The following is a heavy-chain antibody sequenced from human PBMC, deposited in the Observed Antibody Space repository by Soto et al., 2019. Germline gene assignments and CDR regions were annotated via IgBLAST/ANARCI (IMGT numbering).Heavy chain of an antibody. CDR1: GGSFSGYY. D-gene: IGHD5-12*01. CDR2: INHSGST. V-gene: IGHV4-34*01. CDR3: ERRYGGNLAY. J-gene: IGHJ4*02. Sequence: SETLSLTCAVYGGSFSGYYWSWIRQPPGKGLEWIGEINHSGSTNYNPSLKSRVTISVDTSKNQFSLKLSSVTAADTAVYYCERRYGGNLAYWGQETLVTV.